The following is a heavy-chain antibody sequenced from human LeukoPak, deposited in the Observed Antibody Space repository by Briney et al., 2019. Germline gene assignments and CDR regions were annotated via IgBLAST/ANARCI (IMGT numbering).Heavy chain of an antibody. CDR2: INAGNGNT. D-gene: IGHD6-19*01. J-gene: IGHJ4*02. CDR1: GYTFTSYA. CDR3: ARSPSPYSSGWYYFDY. V-gene: IGHV1-3*01. Sequence: ASVKVSCKASGYTFTSYAMHWVRQAPGQRLEWMGWINAGNGNTKYSQKFQGRVTITRDTSASTAYMELSSLRSEDTAVYYCARSPSPYSSGWYYFDYWGQGTLVTVSS.